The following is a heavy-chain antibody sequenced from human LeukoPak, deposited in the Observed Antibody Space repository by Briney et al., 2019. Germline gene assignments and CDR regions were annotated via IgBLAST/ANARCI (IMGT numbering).Heavy chain of an antibody. CDR1: GFTFSSHG. V-gene: IGHV3-30*18. CDR3: AKGGENYYGSGSYYGNYFDY. J-gene: IGHJ4*02. D-gene: IGHD3-10*01. Sequence: GRSLRLSCAASGFTFSSHGMHWVRQAPGKGLEWVAVISYDGSNKYYADSVKGRFTISRDNSKNTLYLQMNSLRAEDTAVYYCAKGGENYYGSGSYYGNYFDYWGQGTLVTVSS. CDR2: ISYDGSNK.